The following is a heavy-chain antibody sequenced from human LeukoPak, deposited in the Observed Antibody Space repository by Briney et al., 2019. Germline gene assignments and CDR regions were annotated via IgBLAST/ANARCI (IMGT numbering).Heavy chain of an antibody. CDR3: ARGPFGQQLAPFDS. D-gene: IGHD6-13*01. J-gene: IGHJ4*02. CDR1: GYTFTGKY. V-gene: IGHV1-2*02. CDR2: INPNSGGA. Sequence: ASVKVSCKASGYTFTGKYMHWVRQAPGQGLEWMGWINPNSGGANYAQKFQGRASMTRNTSTGTAYMELSRLTSDDTAVYYCARGPFGQQLAPFDSWGQGTLVTVSS.